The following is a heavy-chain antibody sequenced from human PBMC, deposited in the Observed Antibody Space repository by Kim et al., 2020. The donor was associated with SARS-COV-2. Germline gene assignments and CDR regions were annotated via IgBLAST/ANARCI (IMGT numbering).Heavy chain of an antibody. Sequence: ASVKVSCKASGYTFTGYYMHWVRQAPGQGLEWMGWINPNSGGTNYAQKFQGWVTMTRDTSISTAYMELSRLRSDDTAVYYCARDRQLGNYYYYGMDVWGQGTTVTVSS. J-gene: IGHJ6*02. CDR3: ARDRQLGNYYYYGMDV. D-gene: IGHD7-27*01. CDR2: INPNSGGT. V-gene: IGHV1-2*04. CDR1: GYTFTGYY.